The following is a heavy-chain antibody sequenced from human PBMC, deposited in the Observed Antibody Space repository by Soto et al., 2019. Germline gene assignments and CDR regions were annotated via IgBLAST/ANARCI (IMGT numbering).Heavy chain of an antibody. CDR2: INSDGSST. V-gene: IGHV3-74*01. CDR1: GFTFSSYW. D-gene: IGHD6-19*01. J-gene: IGHJ5*02. CDR3: ARGLSSGWQRYNWFDP. Sequence: PGGPLRLSCGASGFTFSSYWTHWVRQAPGKGLVWVSRINSDGSSTSYADSVKGRFTISRDNAKNTLYLQMNSLRAEDTAVYYCARGLSSGWQRYNWFDPWGQGTLVPVSS.